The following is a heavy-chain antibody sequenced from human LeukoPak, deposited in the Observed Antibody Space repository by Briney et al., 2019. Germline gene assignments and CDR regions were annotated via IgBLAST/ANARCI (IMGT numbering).Heavy chain of an antibody. CDR1: GYTLTELS. J-gene: IGHJ4*02. Sequence: SVKVSCKVSGYTLTELSMHWVRQAPGKGLEWMGRIIPILGIANYAQKFQGRVTITADKSTSTAYMELSSLRSEDTAVYYCARAPSSISDYWGQGTLVTVSS. CDR3: ARAPSSISDY. V-gene: IGHV1-69*04. CDR2: IIPILGIA.